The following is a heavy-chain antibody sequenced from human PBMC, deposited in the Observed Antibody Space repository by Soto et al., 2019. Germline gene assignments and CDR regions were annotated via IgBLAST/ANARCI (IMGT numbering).Heavy chain of an antibody. J-gene: IGHJ4*02. Sequence: QVQLQQWGAGLLKPSETLSLTCAVYGGSFSGYYWSWIRQPPGKGLEWIGEINHRGSTNYTPSLNSRVTIPVDTSKNQFSLKMSSVTAADTAVYYCARGRNFGRYFDYWGQRTLVTVSS. CDR1: GGSFSGYY. D-gene: IGHD3-10*01. V-gene: IGHV4-34*01. CDR3: ARGRNFGRYFDY. CDR2: INHRGST.